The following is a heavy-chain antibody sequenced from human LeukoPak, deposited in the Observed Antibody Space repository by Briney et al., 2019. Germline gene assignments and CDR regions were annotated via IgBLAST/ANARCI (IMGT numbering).Heavy chain of an antibody. CDR2: IYYSGST. CDR1: GGSISSYH. V-gene: IGHV4-59*08. D-gene: IGHD4-17*01. CDR3: ARRSPVTVTTTTAAFDI. J-gene: IGHJ3*02. Sequence: SETLSLTCTVSGGSISSYHWSWIRQPPGKGLEWIGYIYYSGSTNYNPSLKSRVTISVDTSKNQFSLKLSSVTAADTAVYYCARRSPVTVTTTTAAFDIWGQGTMVTVSS.